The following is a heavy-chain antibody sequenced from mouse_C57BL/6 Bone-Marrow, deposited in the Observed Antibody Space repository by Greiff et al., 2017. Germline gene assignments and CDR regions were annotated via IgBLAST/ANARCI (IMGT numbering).Heavy chain of an antibody. D-gene: IGHD2-3*01. Sequence: EVQVEESGGGFVQPGGSMKVSCGASGYTFRNYWMHWVPQAPEKGLEWVAQIRLKSDNYATHYAESVKGRFTISRADSKSSVYLQMNNLRAEDDGIYYCPAGGWLLAYWGQGTLVTVSA. J-gene: IGHJ3*01. V-gene: IGHV6-3*01. CDR3: PAGGWLLAY. CDR2: IRLKSDNYAT. CDR1: GYTFRNYW.